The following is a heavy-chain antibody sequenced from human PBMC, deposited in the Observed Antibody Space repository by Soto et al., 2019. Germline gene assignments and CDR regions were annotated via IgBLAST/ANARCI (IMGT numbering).Heavy chain of an antibody. Sequence: QVQLVQSGAEVKKPGSSVKVSCKASGGTFSSYAISWVRQAPGQGLEWMGGIIPIFGTANYAQKFQGRVTITADESTSTAYMELSSLRSEDTAVYYCARDQSYYGSGSYYHNTDVWGQGTTVTVSS. CDR2: IIPIFGTA. V-gene: IGHV1-69*01. CDR1: GGTFSSYA. D-gene: IGHD3-10*01. CDR3: ARDQSYYGSGSYYHNTDV. J-gene: IGHJ6*02.